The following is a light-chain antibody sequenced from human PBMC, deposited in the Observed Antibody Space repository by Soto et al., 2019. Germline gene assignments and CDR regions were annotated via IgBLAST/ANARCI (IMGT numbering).Light chain of an antibody. CDR3: QHTFNSPPWT. CDR1: QNIDMY. J-gene: IGKJ1*01. V-gene: IGKV1-39*01. Sequence: DIHMTQSPSSLSASVGDTVTITCRASQNIDMYLNWYQQKPGKAPRVLISGASKLQSGVPSRFSGSGSGTDFTLTISSLQSEDFASYFCQHTFNSPPWTFGQGTKVEVK. CDR2: GAS.